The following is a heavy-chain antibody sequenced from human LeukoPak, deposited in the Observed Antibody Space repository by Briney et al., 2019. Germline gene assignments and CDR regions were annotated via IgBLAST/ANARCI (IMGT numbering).Heavy chain of an antibody. CDR2: IYYSGST. D-gene: IGHD3-22*01. V-gene: IGHV4-39*07. J-gene: IGHJ4*02. CDR1: GGSISSSSYY. Sequence: SETLSLTCTVSGGSISSSSYYWGWIRQPPGKGLEWIGSIYYSGSTHYNPSLKSRVTISVDTSKNQFSLKLSSVTAADTAVYYCARSQYYEGSGFFDYWGQGTLVTVSS. CDR3: ARSQYYEGSGFFDY.